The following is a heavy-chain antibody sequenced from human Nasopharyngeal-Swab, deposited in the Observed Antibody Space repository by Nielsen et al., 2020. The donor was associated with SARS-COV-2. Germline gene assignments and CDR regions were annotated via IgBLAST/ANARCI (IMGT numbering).Heavy chain of an antibody. CDR3: AKDQGGSYFS. D-gene: IGHD1-26*01. CDR2: ISYDGSNK. Sequence: GESLKISCAASGFTFSSYGMHWVRQAPGKGLEWVAVISYDGSNKYYADSVKGRFTISRDNSKNTLYLQMNSLRAEDTAVYYCAKDQGGSYFSWGQGTLVTVSS. CDR1: GFTFSSYG. J-gene: IGHJ5*02. V-gene: IGHV3-30*18.